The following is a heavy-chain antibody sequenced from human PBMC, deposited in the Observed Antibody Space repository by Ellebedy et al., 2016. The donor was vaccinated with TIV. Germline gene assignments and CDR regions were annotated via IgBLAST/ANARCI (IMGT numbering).Heavy chain of an antibody. V-gene: IGHV1-46*01. CDR1: GYTFTSYF. CDR3: ARGDNYYYDSSGYYYSY. D-gene: IGHD3-22*01. CDR2: INPSGGSS. Sequence: ASVKVSCKASGYTFTSYFIYWVRQAPRQGLEWMGIINPSGGSSNYAQKFQGRVTMTRDTSQSTVYMQLISLVSEDTAVYYCARGDNYYYDSSGYYYSYWGQGTLVTVSS. J-gene: IGHJ4*02.